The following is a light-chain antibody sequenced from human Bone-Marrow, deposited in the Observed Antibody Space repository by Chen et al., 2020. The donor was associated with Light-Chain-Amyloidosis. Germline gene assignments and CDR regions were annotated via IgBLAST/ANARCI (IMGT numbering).Light chain of an antibody. CDR1: DLPTEY. CDR3: QSADSSGTYEVI. Sequence: SYELTQPPSVAVSPGQTARITCSGDDLPTEYAYWYKQKPGQAPVPVIHRDTERPSGISERFSGSSSGTTATLTISGVQAEDEADYHCQSADSSGTYEVIFGGGTKLTVL. CDR2: RDT. J-gene: IGLJ2*01. V-gene: IGLV3-25*03.